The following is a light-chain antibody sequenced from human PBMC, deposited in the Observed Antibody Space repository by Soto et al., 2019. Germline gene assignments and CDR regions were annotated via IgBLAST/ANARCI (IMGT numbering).Light chain of an antibody. Sequence: DIQMTQSPSSLSASVGDRVTITCQASQDIKNYLNWYQQKPGKAPNLLIYDASNLKTGVPSRFSGSGSGTHFTFTIRSLQSEDIATYYCQHYDHLPPLSFGGGTKVEIK. V-gene: IGKV1-33*01. CDR3: QHYDHLPPLS. CDR1: QDIKNY. CDR2: DAS. J-gene: IGKJ4*01.